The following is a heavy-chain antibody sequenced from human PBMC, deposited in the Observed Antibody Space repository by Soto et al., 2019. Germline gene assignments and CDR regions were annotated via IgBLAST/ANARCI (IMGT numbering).Heavy chain of an antibody. J-gene: IGHJ4*02. CDR2: IYYSGST. CDR3: AIYVGNTVYFDY. V-gene: IGHV4-30-4*01. Sequence: QVQLQESGPGLVKPSQTLSLTCTVSGGSISSGDYYWSWIRQPPGKGLEWIGYIYYSGSTYYNPSLKCRVTISGDTSNNHSSLKLSSVTAADTAVYYCAIYVGNTVYFDYWGQGTLVTVAS. CDR1: GGSISSGDYY. D-gene: IGHD3-16*01.